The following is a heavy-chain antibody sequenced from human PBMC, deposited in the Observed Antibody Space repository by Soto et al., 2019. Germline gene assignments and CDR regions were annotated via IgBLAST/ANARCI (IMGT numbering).Heavy chain of an antibody. J-gene: IGHJ5*02. CDR2: ISSSGSTI. CDR3: ARIRYYDSGSSINWFDP. D-gene: IGHD3-10*01. CDR1: GFTFSDYY. Sequence: PGRSLRLSCAASGFTFSDYYMSWIRQAPGKGLEWASYISSSGSTIYYADSVKGRFTISRDNAKNSLYLQMNSLRAEDTAVYYCARIRYYDSGSSINWFDPWGQGTLVTVSS. V-gene: IGHV3-11*01.